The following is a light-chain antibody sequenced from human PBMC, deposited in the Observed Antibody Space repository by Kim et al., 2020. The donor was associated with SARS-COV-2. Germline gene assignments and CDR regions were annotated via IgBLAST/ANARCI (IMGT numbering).Light chain of an antibody. J-gene: IGKJ3*01. CDR3: QQTYICPFT. Sequence: DIQMTQSPSSLSASVGDRVTITCRTSQNINSHLNWYHQKPGRAPKLLIYAASTLQGVVPSRFSGSGSETDFTLTISSLQPEDFATYFCQQTYICPFTFVAGTKMWIK. V-gene: IGKV1-39*01. CDR1: QNINSH. CDR2: AAS.